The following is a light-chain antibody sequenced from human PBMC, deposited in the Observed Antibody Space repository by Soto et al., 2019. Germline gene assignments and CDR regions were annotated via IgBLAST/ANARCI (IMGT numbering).Light chain of an antibody. CDR3: KHYNSYSEA. V-gene: IGKV1-5*03. Sequence: DIQMTQSHSTLSGSVGDRVTITFLASQTISSWLAWYQQKPGKAPKLRIYKASTLKSGVPSRFSGSGSGTEFTLTITSLQPDDFATYYCKHYNSYSEAFGQGTKVDIK. CDR1: QTISSW. CDR2: KAS. J-gene: IGKJ1*01.